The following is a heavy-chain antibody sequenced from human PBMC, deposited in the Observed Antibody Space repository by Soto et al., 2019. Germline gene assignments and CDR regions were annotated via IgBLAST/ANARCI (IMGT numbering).Heavy chain of an antibody. CDR1: GFTFSNYA. D-gene: IGHD2-15*01. CDR2: ISGSGGST. J-gene: IGHJ5*02. V-gene: IGHV3-23*01. Sequence: PGGSLRLSCAASGFTFSNYAMSWVRQAPGKGLEWVSTISGSGGSTYYADSVKGRFTISRDNSENTLYLQMNSLRAEDTAVYYCAKDRSALLLYNWFDPWGQGTLVTVSS. CDR3: AKDRSALLLYNWFDP.